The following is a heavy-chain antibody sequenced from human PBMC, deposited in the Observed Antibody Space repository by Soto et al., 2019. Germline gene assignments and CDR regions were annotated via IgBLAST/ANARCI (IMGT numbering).Heavy chain of an antibody. V-gene: IGHV3-33*01. CDR3: ASDLVGGSDSYGLGV. Sequence: GGSLRLSCAAPGFTFSNYGMHWVRQAPGKGLEWVAIIWHDGNNKYYADSVRGRFIISRDNSKNRLYLQMNSLRAEDTAVYYCASDLVGGSDSYGLGVWGQGTRVTIAS. J-gene: IGHJ6*01. CDR2: IWHDGNNK. CDR1: GFTFSNYG. D-gene: IGHD1-26*01.